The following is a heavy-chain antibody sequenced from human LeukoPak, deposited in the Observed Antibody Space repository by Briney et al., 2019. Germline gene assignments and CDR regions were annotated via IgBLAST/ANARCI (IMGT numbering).Heavy chain of an antibody. Sequence: PSETLSLTCTVSGGSISNYYWNWLRQPPGKGLEWIGYIYYTGNTNYNPSLKSRVTISVDTSKNQFSLKLSSVTAADTAVYYCARRGISSSLTPALDYWGQGTLVTVSS. J-gene: IGHJ4*02. V-gene: IGHV4-59*08. CDR1: GGSISNYY. D-gene: IGHD6-6*01. CDR3: ARRGISSSLTPALDY. CDR2: IYYTGNT.